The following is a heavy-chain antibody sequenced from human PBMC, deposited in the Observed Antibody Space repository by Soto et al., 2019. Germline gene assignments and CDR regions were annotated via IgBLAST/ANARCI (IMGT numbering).Heavy chain of an antibody. CDR3: AREGTTRGVDY. CDR2: INHSGTT. CDR1: GGSVSGYY. V-gene: IGHV4-34*01. Sequence: SETLSLTCAVYGGSVSGYYWSWIRQPPGKGLEWIGEINHSGTTNYNPSLKSRVTISVDTSKNQFSLKLTSVTAADTALYYCAREGTTRGVDYWGHGTLVTVS. J-gene: IGHJ4*01. D-gene: IGHD1-7*01.